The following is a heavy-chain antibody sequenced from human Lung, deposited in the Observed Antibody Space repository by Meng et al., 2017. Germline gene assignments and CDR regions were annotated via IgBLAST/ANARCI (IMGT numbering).Heavy chain of an antibody. CDR3: ARDEDISAAGKLFSDY. J-gene: IGHJ4*02. CDR2: INPKSGDT. V-gene: IGHV1-2*06. Sequence: QGQLVESGGEGKKPGAPVKVSCKPSGYNFPDYYIHWVRRAPGQGLEWMGRINPKSGDTHYAQKFQARVTMTGDTSISTAYMELSGLRSDDTAMYYCARDEDISAAGKLFSDYWGQGTLVTVSS. CDR1: GYNFPDYY. D-gene: IGHD6-25*01.